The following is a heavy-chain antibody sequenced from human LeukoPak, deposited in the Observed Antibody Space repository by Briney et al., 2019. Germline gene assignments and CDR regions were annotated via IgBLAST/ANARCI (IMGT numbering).Heavy chain of an antibody. Sequence: SETLSLTCTVSGGSISNYYWSWIRQPPGKGLEWIGYIYHSGSTNYNPSLKSRVTISVDTSKNQFALRLSSVTAADTAVYYCGVGATPYGMDVWGQGTTVTVSS. V-gene: IGHV4-59*08. CDR1: GGSISNYY. D-gene: IGHD1-26*01. CDR3: GVGATPYGMDV. J-gene: IGHJ6*02. CDR2: IYHSGST.